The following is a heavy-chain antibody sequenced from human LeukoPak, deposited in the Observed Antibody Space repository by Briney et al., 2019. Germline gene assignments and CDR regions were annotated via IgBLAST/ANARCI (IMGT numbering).Heavy chain of an antibody. Sequence: GGSLRLSCAASGFTFSSYAMSWVREAPGKGLEWVSAISGSGGSTYYADSVKGRFTISRDNSKNTLYLQMNSLRAEDTAVYYCAKDQDYDILTCLDYWGQGTLVTVSS. CDR1: GFTFSSYA. CDR3: AKDQDYDILTCLDY. D-gene: IGHD3-9*01. J-gene: IGHJ4*02. CDR2: ISGSGGST. V-gene: IGHV3-23*01.